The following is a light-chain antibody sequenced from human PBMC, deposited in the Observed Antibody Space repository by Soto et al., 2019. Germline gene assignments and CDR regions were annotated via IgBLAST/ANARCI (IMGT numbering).Light chain of an antibody. CDR1: QSISSY. J-gene: IGKJ4*01. CDR3: QQSYSTRLT. V-gene: IGKV1-39*01. Sequence: DIQVTQCPSSLSASVGDRVTITWRASQSISSYLNWYQQKPGKAPKLLIYAASSLQSGVPSRFSGSGSGTDFTLTISSLQPEDFATYYCQQSYSTRLTFGGGTKVDIK. CDR2: AAS.